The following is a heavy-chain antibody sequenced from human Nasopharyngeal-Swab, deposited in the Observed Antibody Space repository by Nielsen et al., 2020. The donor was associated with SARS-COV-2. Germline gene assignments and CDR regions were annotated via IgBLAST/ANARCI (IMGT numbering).Heavy chain of an antibody. D-gene: IGHD3-9*01. Sequence: GGSLRLSCSASGFTFSSYAMHWVRQAPGKGLEYVPAISSNGGSTYYADSVKGRFTISRDNSKNTLYLQMSSLRAEDTAVYYCVKADRYYDILTGYPLTDYYYYGMDVWGQGTTVTVSS. CDR3: VKADRYYDILTGYPLTDYYYYGMDV. J-gene: IGHJ6*02. CDR2: ISSNGGST. V-gene: IGHV3-64D*06. CDR1: GFTFSSYA.